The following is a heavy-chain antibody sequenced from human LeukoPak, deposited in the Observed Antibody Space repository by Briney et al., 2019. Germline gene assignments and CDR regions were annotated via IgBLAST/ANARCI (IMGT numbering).Heavy chain of an antibody. CDR2: IYTSGNT. V-gene: IGHV4-4*07. CDR1: GDSISSYY. D-gene: IGHD3-10*01. CDR3: ARGPFTLIRGPYNWFDP. Sequence: SETLSLTCTVSGDSISSYYWSWIRQPAGKGLEWIGRIYTSGNTNYTPSLKSRVTMSVDTSKNQFSLKLSSVTAADTAVYYCARGPFTLIRGPYNWFDPWGQGTLVTVSS. J-gene: IGHJ5*02.